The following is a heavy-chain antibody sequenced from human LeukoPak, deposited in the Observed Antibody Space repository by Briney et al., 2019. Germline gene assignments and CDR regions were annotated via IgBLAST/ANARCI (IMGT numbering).Heavy chain of an antibody. D-gene: IGHD5-18*01. V-gene: IGHV3-23*01. CDR1: GFTFSRFA. Sequence: PGGSLRLSCAVSGFTFSRFALSWVRQAPGKGLEWVSGVSYIRVATYYADSVKGRFTISRDDSQDILYLQMNGLRAEDTAVYFCAKGFREFDTSTSYSSFDTWGRGTMVTVSS. CDR3: AKGFREFDTSTSYSSFDT. CDR2: VSYIRVAT. J-gene: IGHJ3*02.